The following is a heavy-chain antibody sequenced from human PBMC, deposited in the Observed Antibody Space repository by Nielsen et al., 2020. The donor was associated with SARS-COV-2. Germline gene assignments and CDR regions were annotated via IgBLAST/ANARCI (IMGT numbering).Heavy chain of an antibody. Sequence: GGSLRLSCAASGFSLSSYWMTWVRQAPGKGLEWVANIKEDGSKKTYVDSVKGRFTISRDNAKSSLYLQMSSLRAEDTAMYYCAKVGDTDGYANEYWGQGTLVTVSS. CDR3: AKVGDTDGYANEY. CDR2: IKEDGSKK. D-gene: IGHD5-24*01. J-gene: IGHJ4*02. CDR1: GFSLSSYW. V-gene: IGHV3-7*01.